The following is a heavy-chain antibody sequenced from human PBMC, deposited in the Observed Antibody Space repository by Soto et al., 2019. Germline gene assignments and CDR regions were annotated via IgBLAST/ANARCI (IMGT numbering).Heavy chain of an antibody. V-gene: IGHV1-69*13. J-gene: IGHJ6*02. Sequence: ASVKVSCKASGGTFSSYAISWVRQTPGQGLEWMGGIIPIFGTANYAQKFQGRVTITADESTSTAYMGLSSLRSEDTAVYYCARGPQDLYYYYYGMDAWGQGTTVTVSS. CDR2: IIPIFGTA. CDR3: ARGPQDLYYYYYGMDA. CDR1: GGTFSSYA.